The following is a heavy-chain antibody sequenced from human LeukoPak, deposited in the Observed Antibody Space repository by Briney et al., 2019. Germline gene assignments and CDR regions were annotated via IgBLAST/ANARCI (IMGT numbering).Heavy chain of an antibody. Sequence: GGSLRLSCAASGFTVSSNYMSWVRQAPGKGLEWVSVIYSGGSTYYADSVKGRFTISRDNSKNTLYLQMNSLRAEDTAVYYCARDIKANEYFQHWGQGTLVTVSS. CDR3: ARDIKANEYFQH. CDR1: GFTVSSNY. V-gene: IGHV3-53*01. J-gene: IGHJ1*01. CDR2: IYSGGST. D-gene: IGHD1-1*01.